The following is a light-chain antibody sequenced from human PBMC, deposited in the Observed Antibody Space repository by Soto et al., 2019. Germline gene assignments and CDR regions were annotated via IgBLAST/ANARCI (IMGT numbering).Light chain of an antibody. Sequence: QAVVTQPPSVSGAPGQRVIISCTGSSSNIGAGFDVHWYQQVAGTAPKCLISGNNNRPSGIPDRFSDSKSGTSASLAITGLQAEDEADYYCQSYDNSLNAYVFGAGTKLTVL. J-gene: IGLJ1*01. V-gene: IGLV1-40*01. CDR3: QSYDNSLNAYV. CDR1: SSNIGAGFD. CDR2: GNN.